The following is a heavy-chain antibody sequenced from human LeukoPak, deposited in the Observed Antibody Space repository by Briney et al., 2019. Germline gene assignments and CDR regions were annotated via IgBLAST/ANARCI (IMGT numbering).Heavy chain of an antibody. V-gene: IGHV1-18*01. CDR1: GYTFTSYG. CDR2: ISAYNGNT. Sequence: ASVKVSCKASGYTFTSYGISWVRQAPGQGLEWMGWISAYNGNTNYAQKLQGRVTMTTDTSTSTAYMELRSLRSDDTAVYYCATGSYYDSSGYSDLDYWGQGTLVTVSS. J-gene: IGHJ4*02. CDR3: ATGSYYDSSGYSDLDY. D-gene: IGHD3-22*01.